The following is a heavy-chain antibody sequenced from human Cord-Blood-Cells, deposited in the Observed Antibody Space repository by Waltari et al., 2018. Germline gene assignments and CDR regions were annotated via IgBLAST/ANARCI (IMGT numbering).Heavy chain of an antibody. V-gene: IGHV4-38-2*02. D-gene: IGHD1-26*01. CDR2: IYHSGST. CDR3: ARDWVVGATAFDI. CDR1: GYSISSGYY. J-gene: IGHJ3*02. Sequence: QVQLQESGPGLVKPSETLSLTCAVSGYSISSGYYWGWIRQPPGKGLEWIGRIYHSGSTYYHPSLKSRVHISVDTSKNQFSLKLSAVTAADTAVYYCARDWVVGATAFDIWGQGTMVTVSS.